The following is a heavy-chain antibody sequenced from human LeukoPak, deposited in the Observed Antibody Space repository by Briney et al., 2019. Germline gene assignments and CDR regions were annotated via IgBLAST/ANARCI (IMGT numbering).Heavy chain of an antibody. J-gene: IGHJ4*02. D-gene: IGHD2-2*01. CDR3: ARTLPAATGIASY. Sequence: GGSLRLSCAASGFTFSIYSMTWVRQAPGKGLEWVSYISSSSSTIYYADSVKGRFTISRDNAKNSLYLQMNSLRAEDTAVYYCARTLPAATGIASYWGQGTLVTVSS. CDR1: GFTFSIYS. CDR2: ISSSSSTI. V-gene: IGHV3-48*01.